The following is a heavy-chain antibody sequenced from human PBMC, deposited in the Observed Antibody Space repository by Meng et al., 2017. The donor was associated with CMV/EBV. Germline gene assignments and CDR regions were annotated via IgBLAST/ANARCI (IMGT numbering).Heavy chain of an antibody. Sequence: SSSSYCWSWIRQPPGKGLEWIRSIYYSGSTYYNPSLKSRVTISVDTSKNQFSLKLSSVTAADTAVYYCARDTDLIVVVPAAHRWFDPWGQGTLVTVSS. CDR2: IYYSGST. V-gene: IGHV4-39*07. CDR1: SSSSYC. CDR3: ARDTDLIVVVPAAHRWFDP. J-gene: IGHJ5*02. D-gene: IGHD2-2*01.